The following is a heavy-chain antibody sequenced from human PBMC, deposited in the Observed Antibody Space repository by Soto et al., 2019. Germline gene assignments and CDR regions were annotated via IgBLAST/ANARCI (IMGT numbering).Heavy chain of an antibody. D-gene: IGHD6-25*01. J-gene: IGHJ4*02. Sequence: SVPTLVNPTQTLTLTCTFSGFSLGTSGLGVGWIRQPPGKAPEWLALIFWNDDKRYSPSLKSRLTITKDTSKNQVVLTMTNMDPMDTATYYCTQPGSAPWYWGQGTLVTVSS. CDR1: GFSLGTSGLG. CDR2: IFWNDDK. V-gene: IGHV2-5*01. CDR3: TQPGSAPWY.